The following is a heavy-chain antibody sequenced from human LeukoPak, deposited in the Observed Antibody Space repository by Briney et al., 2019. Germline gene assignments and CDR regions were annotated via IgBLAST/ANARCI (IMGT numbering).Heavy chain of an antibody. J-gene: IGHJ4*02. CDR3: AKGASGWSFDY. Sequence: GRSLRLFCAASGFTFSSYGMHWVRQAPGKGLEWVAVISYDGSNKYYADSVKGRFTISRDNSKNTLYLQMNSLRAEDTAVYYCAKGASGWSFDYWGQGTLVTVSS. CDR2: ISYDGSNK. D-gene: IGHD6-19*01. V-gene: IGHV3-30*18. CDR1: GFTFSSYG.